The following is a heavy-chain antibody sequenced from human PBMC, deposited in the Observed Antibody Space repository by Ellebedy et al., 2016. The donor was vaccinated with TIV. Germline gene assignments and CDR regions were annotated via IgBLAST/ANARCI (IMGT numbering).Heavy chain of an antibody. J-gene: IGHJ6*03. Sequence: GESLKISCVASGFTFTSYAMSWVRQVPGKGLDWVSVINSSGLMAYYADSVEGRFTISRDNSKKTLYLQMNSLRAEDTAVYYCAKVIGGQQLAQRNYYYYYMDVWGKGTTVTVSS. CDR2: INSSGLMA. D-gene: IGHD6-13*01. CDR3: AKVIGGQQLAQRNYYYYYMDV. V-gene: IGHV3-23*05. CDR1: GFTFTSYA.